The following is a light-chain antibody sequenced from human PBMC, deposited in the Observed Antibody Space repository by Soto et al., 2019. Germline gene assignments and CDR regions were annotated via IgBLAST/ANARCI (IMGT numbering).Light chain of an antibody. CDR2: EVS. CDR3: AAWDDSLSCPV. V-gene: IGLV2-8*01. Sequence: QSALTQPPSASGSPGQSVTISCTGTSSDVGGYNYVSWYQQHPGKAPKLMIYEVSKRPSGVPDRFSGSKSGNTASLTVSGLQAEDEADYYCAAWDDSLSCPVFGGGTQLTVL. J-gene: IGLJ3*02. CDR1: SSDVGGYNY.